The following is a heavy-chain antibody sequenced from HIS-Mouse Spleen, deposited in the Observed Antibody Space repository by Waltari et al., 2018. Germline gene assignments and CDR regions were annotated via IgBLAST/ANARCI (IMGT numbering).Heavy chain of an antibody. CDR2: IYYSGRT. CDR1: GGSISSSSYY. V-gene: IGHV4-39*07. CDR3: AREIPYSSSWYDWYFDL. J-gene: IGHJ2*01. D-gene: IGHD6-13*01. Sequence: QLQLQESGPGLVKPSETLSLTCTVSGGSISSSSYYWGWIRQPPGKGVEWIGSIYYSGRTYYNPSLKSRVTISVDTSKNQFSRKLSAVTAAHTAVYYCAREIPYSSSWYDWYFDLWGRGTLVTVSS.